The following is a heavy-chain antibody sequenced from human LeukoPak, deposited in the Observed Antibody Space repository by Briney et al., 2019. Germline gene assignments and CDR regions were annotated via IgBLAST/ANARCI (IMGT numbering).Heavy chain of an antibody. Sequence: GGSLRLSCAASGFTFSYTGMHWARQAPGKGLEWLAFIQFDGRKTYYINSVKGRFTISRDNAKNSLYLQMNSLRAEDTAVYYCATHGYNSLDYWGQGTLVTVSS. CDR2: IQFDGRKT. J-gene: IGHJ4*02. V-gene: IGHV3-30*02. CDR1: GFTFSYTG. CDR3: ATHGYNSLDY. D-gene: IGHD5-24*01.